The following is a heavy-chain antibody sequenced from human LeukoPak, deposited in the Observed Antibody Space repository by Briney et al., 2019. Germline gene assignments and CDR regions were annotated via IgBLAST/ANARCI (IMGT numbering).Heavy chain of an antibody. CDR2: IYYSGST. CDR1: GGSISSYY. D-gene: IGHD3-10*01. J-gene: IGHJ4*02. V-gene: IGHV4-59*01. Sequence: SETLSLTCTVSGGSISSYYWSWIRQPPGKGLEWIGYIYYSGSTNYNPSLKSRVTISVDTSKNQFSLKLNSVTAADTAVYYCARGSGNFSYWGQGTLVTVSS. CDR3: ARGSGNFSY.